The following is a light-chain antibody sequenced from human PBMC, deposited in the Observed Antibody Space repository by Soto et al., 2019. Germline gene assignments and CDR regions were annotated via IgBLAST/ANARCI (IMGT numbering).Light chain of an antibody. CDR1: QNINNN. CDR3: HQYTNWPRT. Sequence: EIVMTQSPATLSVSPGGRATLSCRASQNINNNLAWYQQKPGQGPRLLIYGASTRATGVPARFSGSGSGTEFTLTISSLQSEDFAVYYCHQYTNWPRTFGGGTKVEIK. V-gene: IGKV3-15*01. J-gene: IGKJ4*01. CDR2: GAS.